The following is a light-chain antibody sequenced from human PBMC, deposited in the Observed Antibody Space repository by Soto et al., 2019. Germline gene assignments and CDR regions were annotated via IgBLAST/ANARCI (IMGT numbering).Light chain of an antibody. V-gene: IGKV3-15*01. Sequence: EIVMTQSPATLSVSPGERATLSCRASQSVSSNVAWYQQEPGQAPRLLIYGASTRATGIPASFSGSWSGTEFTLTISSLQSEDLAVYYCQQYENWPRTFGQGTKVEIK. CDR1: QSVSSN. CDR3: QQYENWPRT. J-gene: IGKJ1*01. CDR2: GAS.